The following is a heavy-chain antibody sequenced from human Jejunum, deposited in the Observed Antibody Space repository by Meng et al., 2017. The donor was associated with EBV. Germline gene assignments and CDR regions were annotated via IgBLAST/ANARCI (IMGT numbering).Heavy chain of an antibody. CDR2: INTKTGNP. CDR3: ARDWGGDYLDY. D-gene: IGHD3-10*01. V-gene: IGHV7-4-1*02. Sequence: QVPLVQSGSELKKTGASGKVSCKASGYTVSSYAMNWVRRAPGQGLKWMGWINTKTGNPTYAQGFTGRFVFSLDTSVGTAYLQISSLKAEDTAVYYCARDWGGDYLDYWGQGTLVTVSS. CDR1: GYTVSSYA. J-gene: IGHJ4*02.